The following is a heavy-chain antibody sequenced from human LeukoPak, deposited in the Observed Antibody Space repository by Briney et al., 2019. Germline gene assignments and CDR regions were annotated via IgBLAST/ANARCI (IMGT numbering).Heavy chain of an antibody. D-gene: IGHD4-17*01. CDR2: IYSGGST. CDR1: GFTVSSNY. Sequence: PGGSLRLSCAASGFTVSSNYMSWVRQAPGKGLEWVSVIYSGGSTYYAGSVKGRFTISRDNSKNTLYLQMNSLRAEDTAVYYCARESTYGDYEGIDYWGQGTLVTVSS. J-gene: IGHJ4*02. V-gene: IGHV3-53*01. CDR3: ARESTYGDYEGIDY.